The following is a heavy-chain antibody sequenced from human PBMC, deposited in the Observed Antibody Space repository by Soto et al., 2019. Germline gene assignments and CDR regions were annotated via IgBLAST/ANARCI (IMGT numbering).Heavy chain of an antibody. D-gene: IGHD3-10*01. Sequence: SETLSLTCTVSGGSISSYYWSWIRQPAGKGLEWIGRINTSGNTNCNPSLKSRVTMSVDTSKNQFSLKLSSVTAADTAVYYCASFYDSGSGAAFHIWGQGTMVTVSS. V-gene: IGHV4-4*07. J-gene: IGHJ3*02. CDR1: GGSISSYY. CDR3: ASFYDSGSGAAFHI. CDR2: INTSGNT.